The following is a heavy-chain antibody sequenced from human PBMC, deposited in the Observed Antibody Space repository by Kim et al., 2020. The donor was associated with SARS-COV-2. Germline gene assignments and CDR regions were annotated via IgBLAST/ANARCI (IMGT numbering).Heavy chain of an antibody. CDR3: ARDGVFDY. D-gene: IGHD3-16*01. V-gene: IGHV1-3*01. CDR2: NGNT. J-gene: IGHJ4*02. Sequence: NGNTKYSQKFQGRVTITRDTSASTAYMELSSLRSEDTAVYYCARDGVFDYWGQGTLVTVSS.